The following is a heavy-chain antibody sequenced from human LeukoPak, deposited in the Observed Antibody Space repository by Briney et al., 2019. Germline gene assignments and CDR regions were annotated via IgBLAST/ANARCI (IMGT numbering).Heavy chain of an antibody. J-gene: IGHJ4*02. CDR2: VRNDGSDT. V-gene: IGHV3-30*02. CDR1: GLTFTSHG. Sequence: GGSLRLSCTASGLTFTSHGFHWLRQVVGKRLEWVAFVRNDGSDTYHTNSVKGRFSISRDDSKNSLYLQMNSLRPEDTAIYYCARDRSKDYFDSWGQGTQVTVSS. D-gene: IGHD2-2*01. CDR3: ARDRSKDYFDS.